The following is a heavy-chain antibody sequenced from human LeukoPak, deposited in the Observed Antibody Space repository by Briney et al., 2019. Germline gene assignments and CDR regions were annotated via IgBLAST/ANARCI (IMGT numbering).Heavy chain of an antibody. CDR1: GFTFSSYS. V-gene: IGHV3-21*01. Sequence: GWSLRLSCAASGFTFSSYSMNWVRQAPGKGLEWVSSISSSSSYIYYADSVKGRFTISRDNAKNSLYLQMNSLRAEDTAVYYCARDSSYDYVWGSYRASFDYWGQGTLVTVSS. CDR2: ISSSSSYI. J-gene: IGHJ4*02. D-gene: IGHD3-16*02. CDR3: ARDSSYDYVWGSYRASFDY.